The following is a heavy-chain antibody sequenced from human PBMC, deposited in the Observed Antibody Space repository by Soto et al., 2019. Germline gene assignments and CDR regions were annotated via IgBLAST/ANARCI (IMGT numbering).Heavy chain of an antibody. Sequence: AGGSLRLCCAGSGFVFSASVLHWVRQASGQELEWVGRLRGKATTYATAYAASVKGRFTISRGDSKNTAYLQMDSLKIEDTAVYYCTLDHGRRWYESGRRENWFDHWGQGTLVPVSS. CDR3: TLDHGRRWYESGRRENWFDH. D-gene: IGHD6-13*01. CDR2: LRGKATTYAT. V-gene: IGHV3-73*01. CDR1: GFVFSASV. J-gene: IGHJ5*02.